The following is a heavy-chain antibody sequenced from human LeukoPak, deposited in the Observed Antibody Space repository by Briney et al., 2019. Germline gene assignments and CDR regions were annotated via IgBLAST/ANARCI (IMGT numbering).Heavy chain of an antibody. Sequence: PGGSLRLSCAASGFTFSSYATHWVRQAPGKGLEWVAVISYDGSNKYYADSVKGRFTISRDNSKNTLYLQMNSLRAEDTAVYYCAKDIGSGYYSPDYWGQGTLVTVSS. J-gene: IGHJ4*02. D-gene: IGHD3-22*01. CDR2: ISYDGSNK. CDR1: GFTFSSYA. V-gene: IGHV3-30-3*01. CDR3: AKDIGSGYYSPDY.